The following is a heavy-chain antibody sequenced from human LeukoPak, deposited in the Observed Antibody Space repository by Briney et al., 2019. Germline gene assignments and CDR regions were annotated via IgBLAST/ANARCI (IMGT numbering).Heavy chain of an antibody. CDR2: IYYSGST. V-gene: IGHV4-59*01. J-gene: IGHJ4*02. Sequence: KPSETLSLTCTVSGGSISSYYWSWIRQPPGKGLEWIGYIYYSGSTNYNPFLKSRVTISVDTSKNQFSLKLSSVTAADTAVYYCACVSGYYSTPYFDYWGQGTLVTVSS. D-gene: IGHD3-22*01. CDR3: ACVSGYYSTPYFDY. CDR1: GGSISSYY.